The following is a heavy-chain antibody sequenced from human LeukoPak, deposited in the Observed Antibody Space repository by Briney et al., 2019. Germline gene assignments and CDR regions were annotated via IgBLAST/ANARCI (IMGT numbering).Heavy chain of an antibody. J-gene: IGHJ4*02. V-gene: IGHV1-18*01. Sequence: GASVKVSCKASGYTFTSYGISWVRQAPGQGLEWMGWISVDNGNTNYAHKVQGRVTMTTDTSTSTAYMELRSLRSDDTAVYYCAREKSYTWYGHDYWGQGTLVTVSS. CDR1: GYTFTSYG. CDR2: ISVDNGNT. D-gene: IGHD3-10*01. CDR3: AREKSYTWYGHDY.